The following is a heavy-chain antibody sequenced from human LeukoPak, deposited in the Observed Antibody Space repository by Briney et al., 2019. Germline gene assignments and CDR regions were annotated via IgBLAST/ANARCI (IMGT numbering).Heavy chain of an antibody. CDR1: GFTFSSYS. CDR2: ISSSSSTI. V-gene: IGHV3-48*01. CDR3: ARRTIVATTNHFDY. Sequence: GGSLRLSCAASGFTFSSYSMNWVRQAPGKGLEWVSYISSSSSTIYYADSVKGRFTISRDNAKNSLYLQMNSLRAEDTAVYYCARRTIVATTNHFDYWGQGTLVTVSS. J-gene: IGHJ4*02. D-gene: IGHD5-12*01.